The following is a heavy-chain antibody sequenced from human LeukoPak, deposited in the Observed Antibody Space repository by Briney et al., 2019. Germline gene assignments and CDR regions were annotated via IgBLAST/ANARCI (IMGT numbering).Heavy chain of an antibody. CDR3: AKRDDSGGNLVDL. J-gene: IGHJ4*02. CDR2: IYYSGST. D-gene: IGHD3-22*01. V-gene: IGHV4-39*02. CDR1: GGSIRSGSHY. Sequence: PSETLSLTCTVSGGSIRSGSHYWAWIRQPPGKGLEWIGSIYYSGSTYYNPSLENRVPISIDTSKNHFSLQLSSLSAADTSVYYCAKRDDSGGNLVDLWGQGTLVTVS.